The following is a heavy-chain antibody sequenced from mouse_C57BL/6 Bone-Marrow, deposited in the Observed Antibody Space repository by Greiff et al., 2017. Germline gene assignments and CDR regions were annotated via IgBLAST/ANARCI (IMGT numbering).Heavy chain of an antibody. Sequence: QVQLKESGPGLVQPSQSLSITCTVSGFSLTSYGVHWVRQSPGKGLEWLGVIWRGGSTDYNAAFMSRLSITKDNSKSQVFFKMNSLQADDTAIYYCAKEDYYGSRYFDVWGTGTTVTVSS. D-gene: IGHD1-1*01. J-gene: IGHJ1*03. CDR3: AKEDYYGSRYFDV. V-gene: IGHV2-5*01. CDR2: IWRGGST. CDR1: GFSLTSYG.